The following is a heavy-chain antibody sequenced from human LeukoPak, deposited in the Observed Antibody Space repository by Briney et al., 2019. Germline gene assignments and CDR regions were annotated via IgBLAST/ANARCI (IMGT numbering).Heavy chain of an antibody. CDR2: IKQDGSEK. V-gene: IGHV3-7*04. J-gene: IGHJ3*02. CDR1: GFSFSSYW. Sequence: PGGSLRLSCAASGFSFSSYWMNWVRQAPGKGLEWVANIKQDGSEKYYVDSVKGRFTISRDNAKNSLFLQMNSLRAEDTAVYYCARDWQWQQLDGDAFDIWGQGTMVTVSS. CDR3: ARDWQWQQLDGDAFDI. D-gene: IGHD6-13*01.